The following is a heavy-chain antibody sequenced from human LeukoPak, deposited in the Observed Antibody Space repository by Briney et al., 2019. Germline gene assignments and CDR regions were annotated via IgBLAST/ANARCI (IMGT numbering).Heavy chain of an antibody. Sequence: ASVKVSCKASGYTFTGYYMHWVRQAPGQGLEWMGWINPNSGGTNYAEKFQGRVTMTRDTSISTAYMELSRLRSDDTAVYYCARSGDGYDDWFDPWGQGTLVTVSS. CDR2: INPNSGGT. J-gene: IGHJ5*02. D-gene: IGHD5-12*01. CDR1: GYTFTGYY. CDR3: ARSGDGYDDWFDP. V-gene: IGHV1-2*02.